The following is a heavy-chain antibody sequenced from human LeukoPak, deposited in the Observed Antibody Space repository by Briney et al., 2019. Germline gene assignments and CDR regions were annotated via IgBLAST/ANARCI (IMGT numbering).Heavy chain of an antibody. CDR3: AKEALRYSSSWGAYFDY. V-gene: IGHV3-21*01. Sequence: GGSLRLSCAASGFSFSTFSMNWVRQAPGKGLEWVSTIGSSGDYIDYADSVKGRFTISRDNSKNTLYLQMNSLRAEDTAVYYCAKEALRYSSSWGAYFDYWGQGTLVTVSS. J-gene: IGHJ4*02. D-gene: IGHD6-13*01. CDR2: IGSSGDYI. CDR1: GFSFSTFS.